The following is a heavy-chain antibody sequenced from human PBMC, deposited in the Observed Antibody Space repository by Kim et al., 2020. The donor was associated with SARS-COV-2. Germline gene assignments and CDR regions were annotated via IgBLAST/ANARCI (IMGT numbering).Heavy chain of an antibody. CDR1: GFTFSSYW. CDR3: AKYRSRATVDY. CDR2: IKQDGSDK. Sequence: GGSLRLSCAASGFTFSSYWMTWVRRAPGKGLEWVANIKQDGSDKYYVDSVKGRFTISRDNAKNSLYLQMNSLRAEDTAVYYCAKYRSRATVDYWGQGTLV. J-gene: IGHJ4*02. V-gene: IGHV3-7*01. D-gene: IGHD6-6*01.